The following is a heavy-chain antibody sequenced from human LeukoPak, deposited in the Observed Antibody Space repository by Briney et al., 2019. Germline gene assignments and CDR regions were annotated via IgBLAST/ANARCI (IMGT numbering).Heavy chain of an antibody. CDR2: TYYRSKWYN. CDR1: GDSVYSNSAA. CDR3: ARGSYDILTGVWFDP. Sequence: SQTLSLTCAISGDSVYSNSAACNWIRQSPSRGLEWLGRTYYRSKWYNDYAVSVKSRITINPDTSKNQFSLQLNSVTPEDTAVYYCARGSYDILTGVWFDPWGQGTLVTVSS. J-gene: IGHJ5*02. D-gene: IGHD3-9*01. V-gene: IGHV6-1*01.